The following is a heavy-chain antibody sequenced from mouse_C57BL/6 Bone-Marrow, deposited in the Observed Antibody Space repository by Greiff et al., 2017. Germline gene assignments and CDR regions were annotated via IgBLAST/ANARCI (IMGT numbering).Heavy chain of an antibody. D-gene: IGHD2-4*01. V-gene: IGHV5-6*01. CDR1: GFTFSSYG. CDR2: ISSGGSYT. Sequence: EVKLVESGGDLVKPGGSLKLSCAASGFTFSSYGMSWVRQTPDKRLEWVATISSGGSYTYYPDSVKGRFTISRDKAKNTLYLQMSSLKSEDTAMYYCARHYDYAWFAYWGQGTLVTVSA. J-gene: IGHJ3*01. CDR3: ARHYDYAWFAY.